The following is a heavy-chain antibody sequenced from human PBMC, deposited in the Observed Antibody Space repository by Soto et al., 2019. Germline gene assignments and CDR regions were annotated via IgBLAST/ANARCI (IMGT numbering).Heavy chain of an antibody. J-gene: IGHJ4*02. CDR2: INHSGST. D-gene: IGHD6-13*01. V-gene: IGHV4-34*01. CDR1: GVSFSGYY. CDR3: ARGKGQQLVPYYFDY. Sequence: PSETLSLTCAVYGVSFSGYYWSWIRQPPGKGLEWIGEINHSGSTNYNPSLKSRVTISVDTSKNQFSLKLSSVTAADTAVYYCARGKGQQLVPYYFDYWGQGTLVTVSS.